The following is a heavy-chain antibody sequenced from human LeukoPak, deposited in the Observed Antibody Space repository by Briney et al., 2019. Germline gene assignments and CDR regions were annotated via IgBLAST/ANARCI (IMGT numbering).Heavy chain of an antibody. D-gene: IGHD3-3*01. J-gene: IGHJ4*02. CDR3: ARHLKYDLWSGYPYYFDY. CDR2: INHSGST. V-gene: IGHV4-34*01. CDR1: GGSFSGYY. Sequence: SETLSLTCAVYGGSFSGYYWSWIRQPPGKGLEWIGEINHSGSTNYNPSLKSRVTISVDTSKNQFSLKLSSVTAADTAVYYCARHLKYDLWSGYPYYFDYWGQGTLVTVSS.